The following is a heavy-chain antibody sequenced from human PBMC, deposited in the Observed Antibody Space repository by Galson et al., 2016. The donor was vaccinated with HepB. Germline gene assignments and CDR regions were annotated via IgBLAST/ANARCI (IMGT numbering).Heavy chain of an antibody. CDR2: IDPSDSYT. CDR3: ARHDPMFRYFY. J-gene: IGHJ4*02. CDR1: GYSFTDYW. D-gene: IGHD3-9*01. V-gene: IGHV5-10-1*01. Sequence: QSGAEVKKPGESLKISCKGSGYSFTDYWITWVRQMPGKGLEWMVRIDPSDSYTDYSPYFQGHITMSVDKSVTTAYLQWSSLKASDTAMYFCARHDPMFRYFYWGQGSPVTVSS.